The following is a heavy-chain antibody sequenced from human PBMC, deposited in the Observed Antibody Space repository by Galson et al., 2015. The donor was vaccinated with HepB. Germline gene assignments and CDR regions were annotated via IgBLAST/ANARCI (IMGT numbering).Heavy chain of an antibody. V-gene: IGHV3-48*01. Sequence: SLRLSCAASGFTFTSYSMNWFRQAPGKGLEWISYIGTSNITIYYRDSVKGRFTISRDNAKNSLFLQMNSLRAEDTGIYYCARDKALSTIAARPDYWGQGTLVTVST. J-gene: IGHJ4*02. CDR1: GFTFTSYS. CDR2: IGTSNITI. D-gene: IGHD6-6*01. CDR3: ARDKALSTIAARPDY.